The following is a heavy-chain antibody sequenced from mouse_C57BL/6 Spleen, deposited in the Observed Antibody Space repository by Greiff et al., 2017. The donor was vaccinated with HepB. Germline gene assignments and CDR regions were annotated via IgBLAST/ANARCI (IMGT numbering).Heavy chain of an antibody. CDR1: GFTFRDYY. D-gene: IGHD3-2*02. CDR3: ARQLRDYAMDY. Sequence: EVKVVESEGGLVQPGSSMKLSCTASGFTFRDYYMAWVRQVPEKGLEWVANINYDGSSTYYLDSLKSRFIISRDNAKNILYLQMSSLKSEDTATYYCARQLRDYAMDYWGQGTSVTVSS. J-gene: IGHJ4*01. CDR2: INYDGSST. V-gene: IGHV5-16*01.